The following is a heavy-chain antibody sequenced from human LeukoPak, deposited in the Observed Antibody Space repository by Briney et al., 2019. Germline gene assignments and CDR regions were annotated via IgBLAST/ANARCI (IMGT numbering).Heavy chain of an antibody. V-gene: IGHV4-39*01. CDR2: IYYSGST. J-gene: IGHJ4*02. Sequence: SETLSLTCTVSGGSISSSSYYWGWIRQPPGKGLEWIGSIYYSGSTYYNPSLKSRVTISVATSKNQFSLKLSSVTAADTAVYYCARRSAVAGQYYYFDYWGQGTLVTVSS. D-gene: IGHD6-19*01. CDR3: ARRSAVAGQYYYFDY. CDR1: GGSISSSSYY.